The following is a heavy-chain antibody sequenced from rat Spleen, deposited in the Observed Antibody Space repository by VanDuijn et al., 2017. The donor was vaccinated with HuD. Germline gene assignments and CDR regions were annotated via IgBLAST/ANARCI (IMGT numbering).Heavy chain of an antibody. D-gene: IGHD4-3*01. J-gene: IGHJ3*01. Sequence: EVQLVESGGGLVQPGRSLKLSCVASGFTFNNYWMSWIRQAPGKGLEWVASIRYEGSGTYYGDSVKGRFTVSRDNAKSTLYLLMDSLRSEDTATYYCVRQDTSGYSNWFAYWGQGTLVTVSS. CDR2: IRYEGSGT. CDR3: VRQDTSGYSNWFAY. V-gene: IGHV5-31*01. CDR1: GFTFNNYW.